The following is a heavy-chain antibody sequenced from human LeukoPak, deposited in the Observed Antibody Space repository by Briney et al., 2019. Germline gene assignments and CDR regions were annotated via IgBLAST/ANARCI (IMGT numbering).Heavy chain of an antibody. V-gene: IGHV4-59*01. CDR1: WVPISSYY. J-gene: IGHJ4*02. CDR3: GRAYADLYSVS. D-gene: IGHD4-17*01. CDR2: IYYSWST. Sequence: TSAETLPRTCTVSWVPISSYYWIWIRQPPRKGLEWIGWIYYSWSTNYHPSLNSRATISVDASMNQFSLKLSSVTDADTAGFYFGRAYADLYSVSWGQGNLVTVSP.